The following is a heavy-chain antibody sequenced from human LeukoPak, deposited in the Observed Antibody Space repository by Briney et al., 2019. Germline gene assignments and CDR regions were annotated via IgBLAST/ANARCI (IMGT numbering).Heavy chain of an antibody. CDR1: GGSISSYY. CDR2: IYTSGST. Sequence: NPSETLSLTCTVSGGSISSYYWSWIRQPAGKGLEWIGRIYTSGSTNYNPSLKSRVTMSVDTSKNQFSLKLSSVTAADTAVYYCARAWADGCSGGSCYSLGYYYYYMDVWGKGTTVTVSS. V-gene: IGHV4-4*07. J-gene: IGHJ6*03. CDR3: ARAWADGCSGGSCYSLGYYYYYMDV. D-gene: IGHD2-15*01.